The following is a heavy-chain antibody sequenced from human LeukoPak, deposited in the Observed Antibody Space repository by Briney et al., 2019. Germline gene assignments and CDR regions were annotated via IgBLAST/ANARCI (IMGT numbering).Heavy chain of an antibody. CDR1: GFTFSSYG. D-gene: IGHD6-13*01. CDR2: ISYDGSNK. J-gene: IGHJ4*02. V-gene: IGHV3-30*18. Sequence: GGSLRLPCAASGFTFSSYGMHWVRQAPGKGLEWVAVISYDGSNKYYADSVKGRFTISRDNSKNTLYLQMNSLRAEDTAVYYCPKEAGYSSSWYYNYWGQGTLVTVSS. CDR3: PKEAGYSSSWYYNY.